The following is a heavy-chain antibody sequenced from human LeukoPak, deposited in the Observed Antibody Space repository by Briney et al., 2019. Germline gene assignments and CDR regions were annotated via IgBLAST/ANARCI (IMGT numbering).Heavy chain of an antibody. D-gene: IGHD2-21*01. CDR3: ARAPQRSYQHNWFDP. V-gene: IGHV4-39*07. CDR1: GGSITSSPYH. J-gene: IGHJ5*02. Sequence: SETLSLTCTVSGGSITSSPYHWAWIRQPPGRGPEWIGTVSHTGATQYSPSLTSRVTISLDTSKNQFSLKLSSVTAADTAVYYCARAPQRSYQHNWFDPWGQGTLVTVSS. CDR2: VSHTGAT.